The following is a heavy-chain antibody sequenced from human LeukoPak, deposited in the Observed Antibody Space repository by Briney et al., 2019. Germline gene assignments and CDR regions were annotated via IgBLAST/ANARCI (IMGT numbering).Heavy chain of an antibody. CDR3: ARASLASAGTRF. V-gene: IGHV1-2*02. J-gene: IGHJ1*01. CDR1: VYTFSGYY. Sequence: ASVKVSSKASVYTFSGYYIHWVRQAPGRGLEWVGWINARNGDTNYAQKFQGRVILTRDTSITTSYMEVISLASDDTAVYYCARASLASAGTRFWGQGTLVIVSS. CDR2: INARNGDT. D-gene: IGHD6-13*01.